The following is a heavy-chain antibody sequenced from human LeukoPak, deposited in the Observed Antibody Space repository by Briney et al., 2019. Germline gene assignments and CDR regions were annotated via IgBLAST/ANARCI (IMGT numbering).Heavy chain of an antibody. D-gene: IGHD2-21*02. V-gene: IGHV4-31*03. CDR2: ISYSGDT. J-gene: IGHJ3*02. CDR1: GDSISSDGYS. Sequence: SQTLSLTCSVSGDSISSDGYSWTWIRQPPGKGLEWIGYISYSGDTNYNPSLKSRLTISLDASKNHFSLELTSVAAADTAVYYCARDVVVTASPDAFDIWGQGTLVTVSS. CDR3: ARDVVVTASPDAFDI.